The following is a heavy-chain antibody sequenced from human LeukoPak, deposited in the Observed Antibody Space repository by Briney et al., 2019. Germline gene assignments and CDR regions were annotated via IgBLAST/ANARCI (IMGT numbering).Heavy chain of an antibody. CDR1: GGSFSGYY. CDR2: INHSGST. Sequence: ETSETLSLTCAVYGGSFSGYYWSWIRQPPGKGLEWIGEINHSGSTNYNPSLKSRVTISVDTSKNQFSLKLSSVTAADTDVYYCARGQGRYYYGSGSYPFDYWGQGTLVTVSS. CDR3: ARGQGRYYYGSGSYPFDY. V-gene: IGHV4-34*01. D-gene: IGHD3-10*01. J-gene: IGHJ4*02.